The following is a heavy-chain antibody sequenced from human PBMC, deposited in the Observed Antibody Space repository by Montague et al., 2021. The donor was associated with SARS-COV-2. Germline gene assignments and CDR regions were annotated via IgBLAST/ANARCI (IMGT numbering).Heavy chain of an antibody. J-gene: IGHJ4*02. V-gene: IGHV3-7*01. CDR1: GFTLRGCW. CDR3: ARDRGWQSYDS. CDR2: INRDGTEE. Sequence: SLRLSCAASGFTLRGCWMTWVRQAPGKGLEWVASINRDGTEESYVDSVRGRFTISRDNAQNSLFLQINRLRVEDTAVYYCARDRGWQSYDSWGQGTLVIVSS. D-gene: IGHD6-19*01.